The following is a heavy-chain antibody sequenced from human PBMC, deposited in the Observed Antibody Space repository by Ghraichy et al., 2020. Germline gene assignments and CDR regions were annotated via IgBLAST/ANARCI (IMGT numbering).Heavy chain of an antibody. V-gene: IGHV3-48*02. CDR1: GFTFSSYS. Sequence: GSLRLSCAASGFTFSSYSMNWVRQAPGKGLEWVSYISSSSSTIYYADSVKGRFTISRDNAKNSLYLQMNSLRDEDTAVYYCARNFELEPAEGYYYYYYGMDVWGQGTTVTVSS. D-gene: IGHD1-1*01. J-gene: IGHJ6*02. CDR2: ISSSSSTI. CDR3: ARNFELEPAEGYYYYYYGMDV.